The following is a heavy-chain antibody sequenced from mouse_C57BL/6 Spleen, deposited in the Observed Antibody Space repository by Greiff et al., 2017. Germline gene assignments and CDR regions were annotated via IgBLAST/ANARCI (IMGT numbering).Heavy chain of an antibody. Sequence: QVQLQQSGAELMKPGASVKLSCKATGYTFTGYWIEWVKQRPGHGLEGIGEILPGSGSTNYNDKFKGKATFTADTSSNTTYMQLSSLPTEDSAIYYCARQGQLRLLYFDYWGQGTTLTVSS. V-gene: IGHV1-9*01. CDR2: ILPGSGST. CDR3: ARQGQLRLLYFDY. CDR1: GYTFTGYW. D-gene: IGHD3-2*02. J-gene: IGHJ2*01.